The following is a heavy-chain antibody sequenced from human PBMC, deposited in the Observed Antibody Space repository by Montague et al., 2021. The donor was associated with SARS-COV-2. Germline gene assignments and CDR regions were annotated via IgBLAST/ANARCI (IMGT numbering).Heavy chain of an antibody. J-gene: IGHJ4*02. Sequence: PALVNPTQTLTLTCSFSGFSLTTPGVSVGWIRQPPGRALEWLALIDWTHDQYYSRSLGTRLTISPGTSKSQVVLTLTNVDTVDTATDYCARNRLSVFDFWGQGTLVTVSS. D-gene: IGHD2/OR15-2a*01. CDR2: IDWTHDQ. V-gene: IGHV2-70*01. CDR3: ARNRLSVFDF. CDR1: GFSLTTPGVS.